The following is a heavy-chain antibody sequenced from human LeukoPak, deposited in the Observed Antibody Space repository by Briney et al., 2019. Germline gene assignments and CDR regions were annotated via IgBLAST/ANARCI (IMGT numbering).Heavy chain of an antibody. CDR1: GFTFSSYW. J-gene: IGHJ3*02. CDR2: INSAGSST. CDR3: SSGNSHAFDI. V-gene: IGHV3-74*01. D-gene: IGHD4-23*01. Sequence: GGSLRLSCGACGFTFSSYWMHGVRQAPGKGVVWVSRINSAGSSTSYADSVKGRFTISRDNAKNTMYLQMNNLRAEDTAVYYCSSGNSHAFDIWGQGTMVTVSS.